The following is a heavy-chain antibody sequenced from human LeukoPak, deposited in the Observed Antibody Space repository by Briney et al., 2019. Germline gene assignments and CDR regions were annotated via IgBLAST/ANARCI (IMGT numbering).Heavy chain of an antibody. CDR3: ARGQGFGED. J-gene: IGHJ4*02. V-gene: IGHV4-59*01. CDR1: GASINSYY. CDR2: MYFDGSS. D-gene: IGHD3-10*01. Sequence: PSETLSLTCAVSGASINSYYWSWIRQTPGKRLEWIAYMYFDGSSNYNPSLKGRVTILLDTPKNQLSLKLTSVTPADTAAYYCARGQGFGEDWGQGTLVTVSS.